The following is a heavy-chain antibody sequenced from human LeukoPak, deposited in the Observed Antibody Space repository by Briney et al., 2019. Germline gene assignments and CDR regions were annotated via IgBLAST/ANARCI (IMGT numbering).Heavy chain of an antibody. J-gene: IGHJ3*02. V-gene: IGHV4-4*07. CDR1: GGSISSYY. CDR3: ARDSYYYDSSGYPDAFDI. D-gene: IGHD3-22*01. Sequence: SETLSHTRTVSGGSISSYYWSWIRQPAGKGLEWIGRIYTSGSTNYNPSLKSRVTISVDTSKNQFSLKLSSVTAADTAVYYCARDSYYYDSSGYPDAFDIWGQGTMVTVSS. CDR2: IYTSGST.